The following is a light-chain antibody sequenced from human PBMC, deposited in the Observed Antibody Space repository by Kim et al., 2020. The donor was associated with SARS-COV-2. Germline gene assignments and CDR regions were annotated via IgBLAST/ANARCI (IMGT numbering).Light chain of an antibody. CDR1: SLRSYY. V-gene: IGLV3-19*01. CDR3: NSRDSNDNVV. J-gene: IGLJ2*01. CDR2: GKN. Sequence: VALRQTVRITCQGDSLRSYYATWYQQKPGQAPILVIYGKNNRPSGIPDRFSGSSSGNTASLTITGTQAGDEADYYCNSRDSNDNVVFGGGTKVTV.